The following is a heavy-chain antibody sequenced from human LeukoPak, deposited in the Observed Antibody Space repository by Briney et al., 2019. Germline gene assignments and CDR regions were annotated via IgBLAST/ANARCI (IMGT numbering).Heavy chain of an antibody. J-gene: IGHJ4*02. CDR2: FDPEDGET. CDR3: GTRGYSSGWYLFDY. CDR1: GYTLTELS. D-gene: IGHD6-19*01. V-gene: IGHV1-24*01. Sequence: GASVKVSCKVSGYTLTELSMHWVRQAPGKGLEWMGGFDPEDGETIYAQKCQGRVTMTEDTSTDTAYMELSSLRSEDTAVYYCGTRGYSSGWYLFDYWGQGTLVTVSS.